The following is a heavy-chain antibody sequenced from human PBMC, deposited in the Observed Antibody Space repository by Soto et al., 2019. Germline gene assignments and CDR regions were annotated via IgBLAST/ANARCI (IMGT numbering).Heavy chain of an antibody. J-gene: IGHJ6*03. CDR2: IYYRGST. V-gene: IGHV4-59*08. CDR1: GGSISSYY. Sequence: SETLSLTCTVSGGSISSYYWSWIRQPPGKGLEWIGYIYYRGSTNYNPSLKSRVTISVDTSKNQFSLKLSSVTAADTAVYFCARQKIVATRYYYYYMDVWGKGTTVTVSS. D-gene: IGHD5-12*01. CDR3: ARQKIVATRYYYYYMDV.